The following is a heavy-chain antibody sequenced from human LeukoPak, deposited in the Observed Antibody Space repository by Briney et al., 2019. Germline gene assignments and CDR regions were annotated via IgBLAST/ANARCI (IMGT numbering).Heavy chain of an antibody. CDR1: GGTFSSYA. CDR2: IIPIFGTA. D-gene: IGHD3-16*02. V-gene: IGHV1-69*13. J-gene: IGHJ4*02. Sequence: SVKVSCKASGGTFSSYAIGWVRQAPGQGLEWMGGIIPIFGTANYAQKFQGRVTITADESTSTAYMELSGLRAEDTAVYYCARLGVWGSYRYLDYWGQGTLVTVSS. CDR3: ARLGVWGSYRYLDY.